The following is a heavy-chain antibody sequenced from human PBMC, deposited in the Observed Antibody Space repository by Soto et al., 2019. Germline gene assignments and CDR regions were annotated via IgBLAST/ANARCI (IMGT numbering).Heavy chain of an antibody. V-gene: IGHV1-69*01. D-gene: IGHD2-2*02. CDR1: GGTFSSYA. J-gene: IGHJ6*02. Sequence: QVQLVQSGAEVKKPGSSVKVSCKASGGTFSSYAISWVRQAPGQGLEWMGGIITIFGTANYAQKFQGRVTITADESTSTAYMELSSMRSEDTAVYYCARECSSTSCYTRNGMDVWGQGTTVTVSS. CDR2: IITIFGTA. CDR3: ARECSSTSCYTRNGMDV.